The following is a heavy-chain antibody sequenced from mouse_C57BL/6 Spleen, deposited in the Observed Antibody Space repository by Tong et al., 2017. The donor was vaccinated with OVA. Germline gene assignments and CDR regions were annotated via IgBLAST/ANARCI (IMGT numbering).Heavy chain of an antibody. CDR2: IYPGDGDT. J-gene: IGHJ1*01. V-gene: IGHV1-82*01. Sequence: VQLQESGPELVKPGASVKISCKASGYAFSSSWMNWVKQRPGQGLEWIGRIYPGDGDTNYNGKFKGKATLTADKSSSTAYMQLSSLTSVDSAVECCARRNLGYWYFDVWGAGTTVTVSS. CDR1: GYAFSSSW. CDR3: ARRNLGYWYFDV.